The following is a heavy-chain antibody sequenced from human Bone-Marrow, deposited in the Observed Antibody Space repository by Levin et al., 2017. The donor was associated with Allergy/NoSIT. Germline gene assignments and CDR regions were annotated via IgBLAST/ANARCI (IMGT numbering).Heavy chain of an antibody. Sequence: ESGPTLVKPTQTLTLTCTFSGFSLSTSGVGVGWIRQPPGKALECLALIYWDDDKLYNPSLRSRLIITKDTSKNQVVLTMTNMDPVDTATYYCSRWTAGNLGGWFDPWGQGTLVTVPS. D-gene: IGHD1-1*01. CDR2: IYWDDDK. J-gene: IGHJ5*02. CDR1: GFSLSTSGVG. CDR3: SRWTAGNLGGWFDP. V-gene: IGHV2-5*02.